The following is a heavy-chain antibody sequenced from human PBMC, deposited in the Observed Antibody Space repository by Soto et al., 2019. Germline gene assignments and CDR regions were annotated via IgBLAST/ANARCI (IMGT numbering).Heavy chain of an antibody. CDR2: IKQDGSEK. J-gene: IGHJ4*02. CDR3: ARTARSGDY. CDR1: GCTFSDYW. Sequence: EVQLVESGGGLVQPGGSLRLSCAASGCTFSDYWMSWVRQAPGKGLQWVATIKQDGSEKYHVDSVKGRFTISRDNAKNSLYLQMDSLSADDTAVYFCARTARSGDYWGQGTLVTVSS. D-gene: IGHD2-15*01. V-gene: IGHV3-7*01.